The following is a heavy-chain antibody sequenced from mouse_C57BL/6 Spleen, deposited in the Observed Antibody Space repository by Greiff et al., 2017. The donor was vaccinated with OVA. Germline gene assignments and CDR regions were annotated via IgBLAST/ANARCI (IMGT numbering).Heavy chain of an antibody. CDR2: IYPGDGDT. Sequence: VQLKQSGAELVKPGASVKISCKASGYAFSSYWMNWVKQRPGKGLEWIGQIYPGDGDTNYNGKFKGKATLTADKSSSTAYMQLSSLTSEDSAVYFCARAGDGYYPDYWGQGTTLTVSS. J-gene: IGHJ2*01. CDR1: GYAFSSYW. V-gene: IGHV1-80*01. D-gene: IGHD2-3*01. CDR3: ARAGDGYYPDY.